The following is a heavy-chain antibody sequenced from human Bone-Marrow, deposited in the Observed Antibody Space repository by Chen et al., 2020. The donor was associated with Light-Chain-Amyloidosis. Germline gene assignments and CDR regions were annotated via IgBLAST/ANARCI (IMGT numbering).Heavy chain of an antibody. CDR3: ARRRDGYNFDY. D-gene: IGHD5-12*01. Sequence: EVQLEQSGPEVKKPGESLKISCKGSGYPFPNYWIGWVRQMPGKGLEWMGVIYPDDSAARYSPSFEGQVTISADKSITTAYLQWRSLKASDTAMYYCARRRDGYNFDYWGQGTLVTVSS. CDR2: IYPDDSAA. V-gene: IGHV5-51*01. CDR1: GYPFPNYW. J-gene: IGHJ4*02.